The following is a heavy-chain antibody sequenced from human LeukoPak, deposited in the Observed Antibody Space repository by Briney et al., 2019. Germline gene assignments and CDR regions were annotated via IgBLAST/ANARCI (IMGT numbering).Heavy chain of an antibody. J-gene: IGHJ3*02. V-gene: IGHV4-61*02. CDR3: ARDGGEQWLVDDAFDI. CDR2: IYTSGST. D-gene: IGHD6-19*01. CDR1: GGSISSGSYY. Sequence: SQTLSLTCTVSGGSISSGSYYWSWIRQPAGKGLEWIGRIYTSGSTNYNPSLKSRVTISVDTSKNQFSLKLSSVTAADTAVYYCARDGGEQWLVDDAFDIWGQGTMVTVSS.